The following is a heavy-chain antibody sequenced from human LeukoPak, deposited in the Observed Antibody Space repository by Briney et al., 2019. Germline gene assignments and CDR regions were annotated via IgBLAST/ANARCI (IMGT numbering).Heavy chain of an antibody. J-gene: IGHJ6*02. CDR2: IWYDGSNK. V-gene: IGHV3-33*01. Sequence: QSGGSLRLSCAASGFTFSSYGMHWVRQAPGKGLEWVAVIWYDGSNKYYADSVKGRFTISRDNSKNTLYLQMNSLRAEDTAVYYCARVERRVLYYGMDVWGQGTTVTVSS. CDR3: ARVERRVLYYGMDV. D-gene: IGHD1-1*01. CDR1: GFTFSSYG.